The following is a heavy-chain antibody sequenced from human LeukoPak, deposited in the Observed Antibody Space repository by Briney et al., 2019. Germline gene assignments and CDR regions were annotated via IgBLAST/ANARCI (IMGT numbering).Heavy chain of an antibody. Sequence: SETLSLTSSVSGVSITSGGNFWTWIRQHPGEGLEWIGYISHAASAYYNPSLESRVAISVDTSKNQFSLKLSSVTAADTAVYFCARYYCGGSNCPGIDSWGQGTLVTVSS. CDR1: GVSITSGGNF. CDR3: ARYYCGGSNCPGIDS. J-gene: IGHJ4*02. CDR2: ISHAASA. V-gene: IGHV4-31*03. D-gene: IGHD2-21*01.